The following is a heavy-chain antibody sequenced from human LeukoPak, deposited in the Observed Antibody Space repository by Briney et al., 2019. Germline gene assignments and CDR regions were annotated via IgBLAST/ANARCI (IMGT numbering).Heavy chain of an antibody. CDR3: ARLKARDAFDI. J-gene: IGHJ3*02. Sequence: SETLSLTCTVSGGSVSSTTYYWSWIRQPPGKGLEWIASINYSGSTMYNPSLRSRVTISVDTSKNQFSLKLSSVTAADTAVYYCARLKARDAFDIWGQGTMVTVSS. CDR1: GGSVSSTTYY. CDR2: INYSGST. V-gene: IGHV4-39*07.